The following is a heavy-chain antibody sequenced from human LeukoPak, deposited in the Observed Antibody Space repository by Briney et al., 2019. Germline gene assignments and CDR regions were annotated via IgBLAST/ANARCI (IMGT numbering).Heavy chain of an antibody. J-gene: IGHJ6*03. V-gene: IGHV1-69*13. D-gene: IGHD2-2*02. CDR1: GGTFSSYA. CDR3: ARGGSCSSTSCYTQSSLYYYYYMDV. CDR2: IIPIFGTA. Sequence: SVKVSCKASGGTFSSYAISWVRQAPGQGLEWMGGIIPIFGTANYAQKFQGRVTITADESTSTAYMELSSLRSEDTAVYYCARGGSCSSTSCYTQSSLYYYYYMDVWGKGTTVTVSS.